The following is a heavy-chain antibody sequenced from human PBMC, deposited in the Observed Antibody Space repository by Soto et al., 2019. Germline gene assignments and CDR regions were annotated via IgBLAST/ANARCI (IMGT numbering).Heavy chain of an antibody. D-gene: IGHD2-21*02. CDR2: IYWYDDK. V-gene: IGHV2-5*01. CDR1: GFSLSTTGVS. J-gene: IGHJ6*02. CDR3: VQSRCGGDCLQSYSSHSYYGLDV. Sequence: SGPTLVNPTQTLTLTCSFSGFSLSTTGVSVGWIRQPPGKALEWLALIYWYDDKRYNPSLNSRLTITKDTSKNQVVLAMTNIDPVDTATYYCVQSRCGGDCLQSYSSHSYYGLDVWGQGT.